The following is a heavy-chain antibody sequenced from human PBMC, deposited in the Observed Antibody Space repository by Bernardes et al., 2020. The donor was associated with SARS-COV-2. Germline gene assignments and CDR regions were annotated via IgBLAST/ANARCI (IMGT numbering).Heavy chain of an antibody. CDR2: IYGASDI. CDR1: GFSVTMNY. CDR3: ARGYRGSSHGSYHFDL. J-gene: IGHJ4*02. V-gene: IGHV3-53*01. D-gene: IGHD1-26*01. Sequence: GGSLRLSCAASGFSVTMNYMSWVRLAPGKGLEWVSHIYGASDIKYADSVMGRFTISRDTSKNTVFLRMDSLRAEDTAVYYCARGYRGSSHGSYHFDLWGQGTLVSVSS.